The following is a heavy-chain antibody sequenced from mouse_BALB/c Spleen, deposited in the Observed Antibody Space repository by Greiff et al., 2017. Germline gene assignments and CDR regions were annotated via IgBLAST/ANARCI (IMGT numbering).Heavy chain of an antibody. V-gene: IGHV5-6-5*01. CDR1: GFTFSSYA. D-gene: IGHD2-14*01. CDR3: ARSVGGYRTMDY. J-gene: IGHJ4*01. Sequence: KVVESGGGLVKPGGSLKLSCAASGFTFSSYAMSWVRQTPEKRLEWVASISSGGSTYYPDSVKGRFTISRDNARNILYLQMSSLRSEDTAMYYCARSVGGYRTMDYWGQETSVTVSS. CDR2: ISSGGST.